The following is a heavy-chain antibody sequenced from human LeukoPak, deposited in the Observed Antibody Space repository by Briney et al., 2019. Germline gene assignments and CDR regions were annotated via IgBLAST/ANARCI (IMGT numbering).Heavy chain of an antibody. J-gene: IGHJ4*02. D-gene: IGHD3-22*01. V-gene: IGHV3-30*02. Sequence: GGSLRLSCAASGFTFSRYGMRWVRQAPGKGLEWVAFIRYDGSNKYYADSVKGRFTISRDNSKNTLYLQMNSLRAEDTAVYYCAKDRASTGYYDYRGQGTLVTVSS. CDR3: AKDRASTGYYDY. CDR2: IRYDGSNK. CDR1: GFTFSRYG.